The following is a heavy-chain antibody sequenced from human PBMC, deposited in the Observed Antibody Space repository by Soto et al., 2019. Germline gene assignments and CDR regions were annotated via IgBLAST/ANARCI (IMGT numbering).Heavy chain of an antibody. V-gene: IGHV2-5*02. CDR2: IYWDDDK. Sequence: QITLKESGPTLVKPTQTHTLTCIFSGFSLSTSGMSVGWIRQPPGKALEWLALIYWDDDKRYSPSLKSRLTIIKDTSKNQVVVTMTNMDPVDTATYYCVHRRSCGSWTFFDYWGQGTMVTVSS. D-gene: IGHD3-10*01. CDR3: VHRRSCGSWTFFDY. J-gene: IGHJ4*02. CDR1: GFSLSTSGMS.